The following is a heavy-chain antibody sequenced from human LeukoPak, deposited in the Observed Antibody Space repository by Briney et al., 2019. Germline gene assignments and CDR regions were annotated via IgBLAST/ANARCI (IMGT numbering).Heavy chain of an antibody. V-gene: IGHV4-34*01. Sequence: SETLSLSCAVCGGSFSGYQWTWVRQSPGMGLEWIGEINPSGRTNYNPSLKSRVIISVDTSKNQFSLRLSSGTAAVPAIYYCARALTFPDFYYYMDVWGEGTTVTISS. CDR3: ARALTFPDFYYYMDV. D-gene: IGHD2/OR15-2a*01. CDR2: INPSGRT. CDR1: GGSFSGYQ. J-gene: IGHJ6*03.